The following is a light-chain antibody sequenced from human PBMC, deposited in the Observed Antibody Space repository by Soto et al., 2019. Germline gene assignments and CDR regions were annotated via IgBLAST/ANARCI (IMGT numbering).Light chain of an antibody. J-gene: IGLJ2*01. V-gene: IGLV2-14*03. Sequence: QSALTQPASASGSPGQSITISCTGTSSDVGGYNSVSWYQQHPGKAPKLMIYDVNNRPSGVSDRFSGSKSGNTASLTISGLQAEDEADFYCSSYTSSNTSVVFGGGTKLTVL. CDR2: DVN. CDR1: SSDVGGYNS. CDR3: SSYTSSNTSVV.